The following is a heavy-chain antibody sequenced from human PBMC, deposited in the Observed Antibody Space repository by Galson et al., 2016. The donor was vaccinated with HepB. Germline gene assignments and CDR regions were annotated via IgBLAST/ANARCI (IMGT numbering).Heavy chain of an antibody. CDR1: GLIISTNY. V-gene: IGHV3-53*01. Sequence: SLRLSCAVSGLIISTNYMSWVRQAPGSGLEWVSVITSGGSTYYAASVKGRFTISRDNSKNTLYVQMNNLGAEDTAVYYCAKEDNIAGATTINNWGQGTLVTVSS. CDR3: AKEDNIAGATTINN. D-gene: IGHD1-26*01. CDR2: ITSGGST. J-gene: IGHJ4*02.